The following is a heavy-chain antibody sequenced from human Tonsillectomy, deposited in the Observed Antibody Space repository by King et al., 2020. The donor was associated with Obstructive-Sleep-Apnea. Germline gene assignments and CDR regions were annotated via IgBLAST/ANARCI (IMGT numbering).Heavy chain of an antibody. CDR1: GFSLTTGGVA. CDR3: AHRSIAAAGRYYFDY. D-gene: IGHD6-13*01. V-gene: IGHV2-5*02. Sequence: QSTLKESGPTLVKPTQTHTLTCTFSGFSLTTGGVAVAWIRQPPGKALEWLALIYWDYDKRYRPSLESRLTLTRDTSKKQVVLTVTDMDPLDTGTYFCAHRSIAAAGRYYFDYWGQGTLVTVSS. J-gene: IGHJ4*02. CDR2: IYWDYDK.